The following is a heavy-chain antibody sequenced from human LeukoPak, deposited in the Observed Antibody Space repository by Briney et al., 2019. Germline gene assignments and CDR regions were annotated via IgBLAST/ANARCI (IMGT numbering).Heavy chain of an antibody. J-gene: IGHJ4*02. CDR3: AREGYYGSGSPPSLYFDY. V-gene: IGHV3-30-3*01. Sequence: GGSLGLSCAASGFTFRNYVIHWDRQAPGKGLEWVAVTSSDLNVKLYADSVKGRFTISRDNSRSTLYLQMNSLRPEDTAIYYCAREGYYGSGSPPSLYFDYWGQGTLVTVSS. CDR2: TSSDLNVK. CDR1: GFTFRNYV. D-gene: IGHD3-10*01.